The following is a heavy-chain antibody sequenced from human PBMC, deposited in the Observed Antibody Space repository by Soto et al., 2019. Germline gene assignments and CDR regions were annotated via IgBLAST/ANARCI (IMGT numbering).Heavy chain of an antibody. D-gene: IGHD2-21*02. CDR1: GASIISTDSY. CDR3: VRTAREGAVAPHWFDR. Sequence: LSLTCTVSGASIISTDSYWSWIRQAPGKGLEWIGYVYYTGSTYYNPSLMSRLTISVDTSKNQFSLKLTSVTAAETAVYYCVRTAREGAVAPHWFDRWGQGTQVTVSS. CDR2: VYYTGST. V-gene: IGHV4-30-4*01. J-gene: IGHJ5*02.